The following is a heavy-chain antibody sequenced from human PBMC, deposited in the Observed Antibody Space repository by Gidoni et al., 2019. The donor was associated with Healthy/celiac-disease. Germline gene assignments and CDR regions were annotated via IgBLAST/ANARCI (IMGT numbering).Heavy chain of an antibody. CDR3: AREYCSSTSCYYDY. V-gene: IGHV3-21*01. D-gene: IGHD2-2*01. J-gene: IGHJ4*02. Sequence: EVQLVESGGGLVKPGGSLRLSCAASGFTFSSYSMNWVRQAPGKGLEWFSSISSSSSYIYYADSVKGRFTISRDNAKNSLYLQMNSLRAEDTAVYYCAREYCSSTSCYYDYWGQGTLVTVSS. CDR1: GFTFSSYS. CDR2: ISSSSSYI.